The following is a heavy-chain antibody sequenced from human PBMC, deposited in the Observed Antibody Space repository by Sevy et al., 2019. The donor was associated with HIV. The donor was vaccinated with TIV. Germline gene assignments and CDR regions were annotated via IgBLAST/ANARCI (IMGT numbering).Heavy chain of an antibody. CDR1: TFSVTDNY. CDR3: ARDRYYDASGYYYYYYGLDV. V-gene: IGHV3-66*01. CDR2: IYSGGST. Sequence: GGSLRLSCAASTFSVTDNYMSWVRQAPGKGLEWVSTIYSGGSTSYADSVKGRFTISRDNSKNTLYLRMNSLRAEDTAVYYCARDRYYDASGYYYYYYGLDVWGQGTTVTVSS. D-gene: IGHD3-22*01. J-gene: IGHJ6*02.